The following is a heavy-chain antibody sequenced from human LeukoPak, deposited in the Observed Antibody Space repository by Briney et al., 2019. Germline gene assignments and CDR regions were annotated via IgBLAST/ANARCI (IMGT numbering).Heavy chain of an antibody. CDR2: IIPIFGTA. Sequence: SVKVSCKASGGTFSSYAISWVRQAPGQGLEWMGGIIPIFGTANYAQKFQGRVTITADESTSTAYMELSSLRSEDTAVYYCAREEEAVAANWFDPWGQGTLGTVSS. CDR1: GGTFSSYA. V-gene: IGHV1-69*13. CDR3: AREEEAVAANWFDP. J-gene: IGHJ5*02. D-gene: IGHD6-19*01.